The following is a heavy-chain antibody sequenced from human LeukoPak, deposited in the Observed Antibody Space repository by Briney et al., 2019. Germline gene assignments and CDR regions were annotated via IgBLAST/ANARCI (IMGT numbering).Heavy chain of an antibody. CDR3: ARPRLGATPFDAFDI. CDR1: GGSISSSSYY. V-gene: IGHV4-39*07. J-gene: IGHJ3*02. CDR2: IYYSGST. Sequence: PSETLSLTCTVSGGSISSSSYYWGWIRQPPGKGLEWIGSIYYSGSTYYNPSLKSRVTISVDTSKNQFSLKLSSVTAADTAVYYCARPRLGATPFDAFDIWGQGTMVTVSS. D-gene: IGHD1-26*01.